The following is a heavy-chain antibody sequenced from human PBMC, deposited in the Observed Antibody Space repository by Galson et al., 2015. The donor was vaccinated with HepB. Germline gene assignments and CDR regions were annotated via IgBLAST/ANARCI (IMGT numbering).Heavy chain of an antibody. Sequence: SVKVSCKASGYTFTSYGISWVRKAPGQGLEWMGWISAYNGNTNYAQKLQGRVTMTTDTSTSTAYMELRSLRSDDTAVYYCARDSRDSSGYYYYYYGMDVWGQGTTVTVSS. V-gene: IGHV1-18*01. CDR2: ISAYNGNT. D-gene: IGHD3-22*01. J-gene: IGHJ6*02. CDR1: GYTFTSYG. CDR3: ARDSRDSSGYYYYYYGMDV.